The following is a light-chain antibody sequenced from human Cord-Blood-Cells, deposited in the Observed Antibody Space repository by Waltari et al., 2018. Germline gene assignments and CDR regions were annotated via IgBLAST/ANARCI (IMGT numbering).Light chain of an antibody. CDR2: YDD. J-gene: IGLJ3*02. CDR1: SSNIGHNA. Sequence: QSVLPQPPSVSEAPRQMVTTPCSGSSSNIGHNAVNSYQLPPGKAPNLLIYYDDLRPSGVSDRFSGSKSGTSASLAISGLQSEDEADYYCAAWDDSLNGWVFGGGTKLTVL. V-gene: IGLV1-36*01. CDR3: AAWDDSLNGWV.